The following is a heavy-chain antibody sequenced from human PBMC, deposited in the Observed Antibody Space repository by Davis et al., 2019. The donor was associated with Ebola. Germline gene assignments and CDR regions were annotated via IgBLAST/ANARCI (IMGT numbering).Heavy chain of an antibody. CDR2: ISYDGSNK. Sequence: GGSLRLSCVASGITYSTYGMHWVRQAPGKGLEWVAVISYDGSNKYYADSVKGRFTISRDNSKNTLYLQMNSLRAEDTAVYYCAKDGDSSGWLYYYYGMDVWGKGTTVTVSS. D-gene: IGHD6-19*01. CDR3: AKDGDSSGWLYYYYGMDV. V-gene: IGHV3-30*18. CDR1: GITYSTYG. J-gene: IGHJ6*04.